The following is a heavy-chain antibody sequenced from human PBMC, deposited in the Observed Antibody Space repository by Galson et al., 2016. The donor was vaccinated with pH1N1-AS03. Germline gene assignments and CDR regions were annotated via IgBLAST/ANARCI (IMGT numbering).Heavy chain of an antibody. CDR2: IYYGGNT. V-gene: IGHV4-38-2*02. Sequence: LSLTCTVSGYSITTGHYWGWIRQPPGKGLELIGSIYYGGNTDYHPSLKSRVTISVDTSKNQFSLKLISVTAADTAVYYCARSPRIISVAGTFPSRFDPWSQGTLVTVSS. CDR3: ARSPRIISVAGTFPSRFDP. J-gene: IGHJ5*02. CDR1: GYSITTGHY. D-gene: IGHD6-19*01.